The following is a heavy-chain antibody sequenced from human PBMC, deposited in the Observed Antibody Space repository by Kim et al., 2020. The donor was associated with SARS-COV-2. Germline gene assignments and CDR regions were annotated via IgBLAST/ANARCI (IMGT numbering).Heavy chain of an antibody. J-gene: IGHJ5*02. CDR1: GGSISSSSYY. CDR2: IYYSGST. Sequence: SETLSLTCTVSGGSISSSSYYWGWIRQPPGKGLEWIGSIYYSGSTYYNPSLKSRVTISVDTSKNQFSLKLSSVTAADTAVYYCARHRMGGMITFGGVIVIPLNWFDPWGQGTLVTVSS. D-gene: IGHD3-16*02. V-gene: IGHV4-39*01. CDR3: ARHRMGGMITFGGVIVIPLNWFDP.